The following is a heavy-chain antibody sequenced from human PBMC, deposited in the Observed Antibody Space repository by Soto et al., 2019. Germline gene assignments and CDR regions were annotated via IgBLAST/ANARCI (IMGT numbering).Heavy chain of an antibody. Sequence: ASVKVSCKASGYTFTSYDINWVRQATGQGLEWMGIINPSGGSTSYAQRFQGRVTMTRDTSTRTVYMELSSLRSEDTAVYYCARDGGGSSRYYFDYWGQGTLVTVSS. D-gene: IGHD3-22*01. J-gene: IGHJ4*02. CDR3: ARDGGGSSRYYFDY. CDR2: INPSGGST. V-gene: IGHV1-46*01. CDR1: GYTFTSYD.